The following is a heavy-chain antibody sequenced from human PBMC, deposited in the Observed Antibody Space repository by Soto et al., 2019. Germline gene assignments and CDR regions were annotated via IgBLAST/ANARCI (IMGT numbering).Heavy chain of an antibody. V-gene: IGHV1-2*04. J-gene: IGHJ4*02. CDR2: INPNSGGT. D-gene: IGHD5-12*01. CDR1: GYTFTSYG. Sequence: ASVKVSCKASGYTFTSYGISWVRQAPGQGLEWMGWINPNSGGTNYAQKFQGWVTMTRDTSISTAYMELSRLRSDDTAVYYCARTRSGYDEYYFDYWGQGTLVTVSS. CDR3: ARTRSGYDEYYFDY.